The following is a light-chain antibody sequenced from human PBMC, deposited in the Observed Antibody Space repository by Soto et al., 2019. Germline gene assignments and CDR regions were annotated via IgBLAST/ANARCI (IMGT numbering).Light chain of an antibody. CDR2: KAS. CDR3: QQYNTYSNT. V-gene: IGKV1-5*03. CDR1: QSINNW. Sequence: DIQMTQSPSTLSASVGDRVTITCRASQSINNWLAWYQQKPGKAPKVLISKASSLESGVPPRFSGSGSGTEFTLTISSLQPADFATYFCQQYNTYSNTFGQGTKLEIK. J-gene: IGKJ2*01.